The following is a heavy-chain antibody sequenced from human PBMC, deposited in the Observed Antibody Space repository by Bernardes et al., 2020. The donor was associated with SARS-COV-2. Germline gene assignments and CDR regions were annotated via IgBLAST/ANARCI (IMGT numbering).Heavy chain of an antibody. CDR2: ISYSGST. J-gene: IGHJ5*02. CDR1: GGSISSDSYF. V-gene: IGHV4-39*01. D-gene: IGHD2-2*01. CDR3: AGGKYQLISWFDP. Sequence: SETLSLTCTVSGGSISSDSYFWGWIRQPPGKGLEWIGSISYSGSTYYNPSLKSRITIYVDTSKNQFSLKLRSVTAADTAMYYCAGGKYQLISWFDPWGQGTLVTVSS.